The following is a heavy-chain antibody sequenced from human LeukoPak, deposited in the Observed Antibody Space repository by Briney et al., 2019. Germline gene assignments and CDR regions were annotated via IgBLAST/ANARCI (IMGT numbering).Heavy chain of an antibody. Sequence: SETLSLTCAVYGGSFSGYYWSWIRQPPGKGLEWIGEINHSGSTNYNPSLKSRVTISVDTSKNQFSLKLSSVTAADTAVYYCARATQVVPAAIWWLDPWGQGPLVTVSS. CDR2: INHSGST. CDR3: ARATQVVPAAIWWLDP. D-gene: IGHD2-2*01. V-gene: IGHV4-34*01. CDR1: GGSFSGYY. J-gene: IGHJ5*02.